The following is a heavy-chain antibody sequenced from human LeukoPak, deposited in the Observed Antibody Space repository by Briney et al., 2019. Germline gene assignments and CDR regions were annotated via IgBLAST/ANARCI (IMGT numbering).Heavy chain of an antibody. CDR2: ISSSGSTI. J-gene: IGHJ4*02. V-gene: IGHV3-48*02. CDR1: GFTFSSYS. CDR3: ARDPNPRQAVDY. Sequence: GGSLRLSCVASGFTFSSYSLNWVRQAPGKGLEWASYISSSGSTIYYADSVKGRFTISRDNAKNTLYLQMNSLRDEDTAVYYCARDPNPRQAVDYWGQGTLVTVSS.